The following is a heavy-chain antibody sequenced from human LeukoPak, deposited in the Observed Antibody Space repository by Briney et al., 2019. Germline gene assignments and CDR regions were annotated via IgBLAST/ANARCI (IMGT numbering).Heavy chain of an antibody. D-gene: IGHD2-2*01. CDR1: GFTFSGSA. Sequence: PGGSLKLSCAASGFTFSGSAMHWVRQASEKGLEWVGRIRSKSNSNASAYAASGKGRITISRDDTKNTAYLQMNSLKTEDTAVYYCTGKYCSSTSCFKGLNDYWGQGTLVTVSS. CDR2: IRSKSNSNAS. V-gene: IGHV3-73*01. J-gene: IGHJ4*02. CDR3: TGKYCSSTSCFKGLNDY.